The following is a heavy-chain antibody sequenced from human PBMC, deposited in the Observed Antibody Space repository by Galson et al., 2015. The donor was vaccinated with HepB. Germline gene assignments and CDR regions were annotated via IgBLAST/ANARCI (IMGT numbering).Heavy chain of an antibody. J-gene: IGHJ4*02. CDR3: AKGPSGWYFDY. CDR2: ISDDDSNK. CDR1: GFSFSNYG. D-gene: IGHD6-19*01. V-gene: IGHV3-30*18. Sequence: SLRLSCAASGFSFSNYGMHWVRQAPDKGLEWVAVISDDDSNKIYADSVKGRFTISRDNSKNTLYLRINSLRAEDSAVYYCAKGPSGWYFDYWGQGTLVTVSS.